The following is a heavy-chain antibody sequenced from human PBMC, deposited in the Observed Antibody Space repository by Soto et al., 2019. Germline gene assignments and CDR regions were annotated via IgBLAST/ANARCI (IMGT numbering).Heavy chain of an antibody. D-gene: IGHD3-10*01. CDR2: IGGTSGST. Sequence: EVQLLESGGGLVQPGGSLRLTCAASGFTFSNFVMGWVRRAPGKGLEWVSAIGGTSGSTYYADSVKGRFTISRDNSKNTQLLHMASLRADDPAVYYCAKRRGEGYFDLWGRGTLVTVSS. CDR1: GFTFSNFV. V-gene: IGHV3-23*01. CDR3: AKRRGEGYFDL. J-gene: IGHJ2*01.